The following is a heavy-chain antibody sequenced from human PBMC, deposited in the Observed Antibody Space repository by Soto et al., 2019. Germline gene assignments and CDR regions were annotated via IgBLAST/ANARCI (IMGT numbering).Heavy chain of an antibody. J-gene: IGHJ4*02. CDR3: ARRAETNGWNGFGADKYYFDF. CDR2: MNPNTGNS. CDR1: GYTCTSYD. D-gene: IGHD1-1*01. V-gene: IGHV1-8*01. Sequence: ASVKVSGKASGYTCTSYDIYWVRQATGQGLEWMGWMNPNTGNSGYAQKFQGRVTVTSDTSINTVHMELSSLRSEDTAVYYCARRAETNGWNGFGADKYYFDFWGQGTLVTVSS.